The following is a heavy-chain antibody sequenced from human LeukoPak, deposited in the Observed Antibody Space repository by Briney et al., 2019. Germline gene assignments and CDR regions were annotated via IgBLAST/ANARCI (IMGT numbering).Heavy chain of an antibody. CDR2: INHSGST. V-gene: IGHV4-34*01. CDR1: GGSFSGYY. D-gene: IGHD3-22*01. J-gene: IGHJ3*02. CDR3: ARSSITMIVVVSDAFDI. Sequence: SETLSLTCAVYGGSFSGYYWSWIRQPPGKGLEWIGEINHSGSTNYNPSLKSRVTISVDTSKNQFSLKLSSVTAADTAVYYCARSSITMIVVVSDAFDIWGQGTMVTVSS.